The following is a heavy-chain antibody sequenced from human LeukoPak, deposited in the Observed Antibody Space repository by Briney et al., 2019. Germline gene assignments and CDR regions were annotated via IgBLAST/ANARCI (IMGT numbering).Heavy chain of an antibody. CDR1: GFTFSSYG. V-gene: IGHV3-33*01. Sequence: GGSLRLSCAASGFTFSSYGMHWVRQTPGKGLEWVAVIWTDGSNKYNADSVKGRFTVSRDNSENTLHLQMNSLRAEDTAVYYCARGGGSGYYYGDFDYWGQGTLVTVSS. CDR3: ARGGGSGYYYGDFDY. CDR2: IWTDGSNK. D-gene: IGHD3-22*01. J-gene: IGHJ4*02.